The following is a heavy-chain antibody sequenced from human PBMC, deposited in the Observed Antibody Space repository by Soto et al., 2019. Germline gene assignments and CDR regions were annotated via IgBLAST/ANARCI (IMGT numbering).Heavy chain of an antibody. CDR3: ARDRRIAARPYGMDV. J-gene: IGHJ6*02. CDR1: GFTFRSYS. Sequence: PGGSLRLSCAASGFTFRSYSMNWVRQAPGKGLEWVSSISSSSSYIYYADSVKGRFTISRDNAKNSLYLQMNSLRAEDTAVYYCARDRRIAARPYGMDVWGQGTTVTVSS. CDR2: ISSSSSYI. V-gene: IGHV3-21*01. D-gene: IGHD6-6*01.